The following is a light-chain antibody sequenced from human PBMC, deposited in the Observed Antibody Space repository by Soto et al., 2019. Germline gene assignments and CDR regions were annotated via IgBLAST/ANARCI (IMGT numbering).Light chain of an antibody. CDR3: QQYYSTPRT. CDR1: QSVLYSSNNKNY. CDR2: WAS. Sequence: DIVMTQSPDSLAVSLGERATINCKSSQSVLYSSNNKNYLAWYQQKPGQPPKLLIYWASTRESGVPDRFSGSGSGTDFTLPISSLQADDVAVYYCQQYYSTPRTFGQGTKVELK. J-gene: IGKJ1*01. V-gene: IGKV4-1*01.